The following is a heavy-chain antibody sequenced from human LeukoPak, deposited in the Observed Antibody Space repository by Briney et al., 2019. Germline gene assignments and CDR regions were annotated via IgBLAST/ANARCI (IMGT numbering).Heavy chain of an antibody. J-gene: IGHJ5*02. CDR2: INHSGST. V-gene: IGHV4-34*01. CDR3: ARGPGSSSLYTYPAGGWFDP. CDR1: GGSFSGYY. D-gene: IGHD6-13*01. Sequence: SETLSLTCAVYGGSFSGYYWSWIRQPPGKGLEWIGEINHSGSTNYNPSLKSRVIISVDTSKNQFSLKLSSVTAADTAVYYCARGPGSSSLYTYPAGGWFDPWGQGTLVTVSS.